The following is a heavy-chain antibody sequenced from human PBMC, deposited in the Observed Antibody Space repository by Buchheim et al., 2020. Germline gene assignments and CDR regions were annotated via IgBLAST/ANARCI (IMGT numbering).Heavy chain of an antibody. CDR3: ARLWSSSGYTDY. V-gene: IGHV4-39*07. CDR1: GGSISSSSYY. D-gene: IGHD3-22*01. Sequence: QLQLQESGPGLVKPSETLSLTCTVYGGSISSSSYYWGWIRQPPGKGLEWIGTIYYSGSTYYTPSLKSRVTISVDTSKNQFSLKLSSVTAADTAVYYCARLWSSSGYTDYWGQGTL. J-gene: IGHJ4*02. CDR2: IYYSGST.